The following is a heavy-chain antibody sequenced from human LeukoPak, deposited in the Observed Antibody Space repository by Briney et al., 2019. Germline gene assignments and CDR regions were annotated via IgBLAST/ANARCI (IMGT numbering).Heavy chain of an antibody. J-gene: IGHJ4*02. D-gene: IGHD3-22*01. CDR1: GFTFSNFP. Sequence: GGSLRLSCSASGFTFSNFPMHWVRQAPGKGLEYVSAISSDGGSTYYADPVKGRFTISRDNSKNTLSLQMGSLRAEDTAVYYCVKAILFGSVSYYADWGRGTLVTVSS. V-gene: IGHV3-64D*09. CDR3: VKAILFGSVSYYAD. CDR2: ISSDGGST.